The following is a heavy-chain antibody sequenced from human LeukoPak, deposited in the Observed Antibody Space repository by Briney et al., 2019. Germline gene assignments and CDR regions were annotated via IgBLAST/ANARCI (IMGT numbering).Heavy chain of an antibody. J-gene: IGHJ4*02. CDR1: GFTFSSYG. CDR3: ARGVRTFAGAIVYY. Sequence: PGGSLRLSCAASGFTFSSYGMHWVRQAPGKGLEWVAFIRYDGSNKYYADSVKGRFTLSRDNAKNSLYVQMNSLRAEDTAVYYCARGVRTFAGAIVYYWGQGTLVTVSS. CDR2: IRYDGSNK. V-gene: IGHV3-30*02. D-gene: IGHD3-16*02.